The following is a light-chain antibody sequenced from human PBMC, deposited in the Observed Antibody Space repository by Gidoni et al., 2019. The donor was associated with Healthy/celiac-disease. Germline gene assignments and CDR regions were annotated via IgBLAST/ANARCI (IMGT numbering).Light chain of an antibody. CDR2: DAS. Sequence: LQLTQSPASLSPSVGDRVTITCRASQGISSALAWYQQKPGKAPKLLIYDASSWESGVPSRFSGSGSGTDFTLTISSLQPEDFATYYCQQFNSYLYTFGQGTKLEIK. J-gene: IGKJ2*01. CDR3: QQFNSYLYT. V-gene: IGKV1-13*02. CDR1: QGISSA.